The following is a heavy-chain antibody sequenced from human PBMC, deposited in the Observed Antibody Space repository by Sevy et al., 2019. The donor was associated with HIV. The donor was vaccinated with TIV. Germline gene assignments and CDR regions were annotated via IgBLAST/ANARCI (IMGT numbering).Heavy chain of an antibody. CDR2: ITGKGQKK. J-gene: IGHJ5*02. Sequence: GGSLRLSCVGTGFVFEDFAVHWVRGSPGKGLEWVSGITGKGQKKFYEGSVKGRFAISRDNARKSRYLQMNNMNFDDTAIYYCGRDTSPTLDTGQNWFDLWGQGTLVTVSS. V-gene: IGHV3-9*01. CDR3: GRDTSPTLDTGQNWFDL. CDR1: GFVFEDFA.